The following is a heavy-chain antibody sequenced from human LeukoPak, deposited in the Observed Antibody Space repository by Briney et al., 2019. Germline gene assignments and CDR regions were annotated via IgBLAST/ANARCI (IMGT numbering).Heavy chain of an antibody. Sequence: PSQTLSLTCTVSGGSISSGDYYWSWIRQPPGKGLEWIGYIYYSGSTYYNPSLTSRVTISVDTSKNQFSLKLSSVTAADTAVYYCARVGHYDSSGYWGPFDYWGQGTLVTVSS. D-gene: IGHD3-22*01. CDR1: GGSISSGDYY. J-gene: IGHJ4*02. V-gene: IGHV4-30-4*01. CDR3: ARVGHYDSSGYWGPFDY. CDR2: IYYSGST.